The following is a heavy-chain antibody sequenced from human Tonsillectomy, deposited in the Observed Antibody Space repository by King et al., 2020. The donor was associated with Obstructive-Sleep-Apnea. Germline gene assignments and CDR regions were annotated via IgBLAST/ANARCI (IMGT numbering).Heavy chain of an antibody. Sequence: VQLVESGGGVVQPGWFLILSCAASGLTFSSSGMHWFRKAPGKGLEGVAFRWYDATNKYYADSVKGRFTISRDNSKNTLYLQMNSLMAEDTAVYYCAKDSADYVGGTLDYWDQGTLVTVSS. CDR2: RWYDATNK. V-gene: IGHV3-30*02. D-gene: IGHD4-23*01. CDR3: AKDSADYVGGTLDY. J-gene: IGHJ4*02. CDR1: GLTFSSSG.